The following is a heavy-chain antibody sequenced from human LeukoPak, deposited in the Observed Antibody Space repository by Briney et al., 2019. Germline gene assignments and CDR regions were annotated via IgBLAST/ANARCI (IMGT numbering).Heavy chain of an antibody. D-gene: IGHD6-13*01. Sequence: GESLKISCKGSGYSFTSYWIGWVRQMPGKGLEWMGIIYPGDSDTRYSPSFQGQVTISADKFISTAYLQWSSLKASDTAMYYCARHVGIAAAGTPYFTDYWGQGTLVTVSS. J-gene: IGHJ4*02. CDR3: ARHVGIAAAGTPYFTDY. CDR1: GYSFTSYW. V-gene: IGHV5-51*01. CDR2: IYPGDSDT.